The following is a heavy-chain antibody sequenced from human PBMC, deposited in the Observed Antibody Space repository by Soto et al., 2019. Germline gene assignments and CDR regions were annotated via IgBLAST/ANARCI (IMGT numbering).Heavy chain of an antibody. CDR3: AKERGRNRNFAMDV. J-gene: IGHJ6*02. CDR1: GLTFSDYG. V-gene: IGHV3-30*18. Sequence: GGSLRLSCVVSGLTFSDYGFHWVRQAPGKGLDWVAAISYDGSFVYYADSVRGRFTISRDNSRNTLDLQMNTLRHEDTAVYYCAKERGRNRNFAMDVWGQGXSVTV. CDR2: ISYDGSFV. D-gene: IGHD1-1*01.